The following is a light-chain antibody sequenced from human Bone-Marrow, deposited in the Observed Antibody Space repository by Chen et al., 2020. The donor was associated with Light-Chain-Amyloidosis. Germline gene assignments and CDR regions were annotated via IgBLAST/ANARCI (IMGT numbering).Light chain of an antibody. CDR2: DNN. CDR3: QSFDGTLRGAVV. J-gene: IGLJ2*01. V-gene: IGLV1-40*01. CDR1: SSNIGAGYN. Sequence: QSVLAQPPAVSGAPGQTGTLSCTGSSSNIGAGYNVHWYQQLPGTVPKLLIYDNNNRPSGVPDRFSGSQSGTSASLSITGLQAHDEADYYCQSFDGTLRGAVVFGGGTTLTVL.